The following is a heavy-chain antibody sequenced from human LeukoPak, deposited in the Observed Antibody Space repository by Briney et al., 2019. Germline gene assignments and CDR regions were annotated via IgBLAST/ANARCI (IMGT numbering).Heavy chain of an antibody. J-gene: IGHJ5*02. CDR3: ARQGGSPDWFDP. CDR2: INHSGST. Sequence: SETLSLTCAVYGGSFSGYYWSWIRQPPGKGLEWIGEINHSGSTNYNPSLKSRVTISLDTSKNQFSLKLSSVTAADTAVYYCARQGGSPDWFDPWGQGTLVTVSS. D-gene: IGHD1-26*01. V-gene: IGHV4-34*01. CDR1: GGSFSGYY.